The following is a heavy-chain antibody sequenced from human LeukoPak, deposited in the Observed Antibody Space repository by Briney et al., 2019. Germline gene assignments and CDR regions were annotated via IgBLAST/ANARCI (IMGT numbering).Heavy chain of an antibody. J-gene: IGHJ4*02. CDR2: IYSGGSI. CDR1: GFTVSRNY. Sequence: GGSLRLSCAASGFTVSRNYMSWVRQAPGKGLEWVSVIYSGGSIYYADSVKGRFTISRDNSMNTLYLQMNILRAEDTAVYYCARDRGSGEFDYWGQGTLVTVSS. V-gene: IGHV3-53*01. D-gene: IGHD3-10*01. CDR3: ARDRGSGEFDY.